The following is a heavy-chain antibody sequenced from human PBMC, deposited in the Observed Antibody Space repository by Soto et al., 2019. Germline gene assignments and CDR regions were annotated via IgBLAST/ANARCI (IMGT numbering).Heavy chain of an antibody. D-gene: IGHD4-17*01. J-gene: IGHJ5*02. Sequence: PSETLSLTCAVYGGSFSGYYWSWIRQPPGKGLEWIGEINHSGSTNYNPSLKSRVTISVDTSKNQFSLKLSSVTAADTAVYYCARRLVTTDWFDPWGQGTLVTVSS. V-gene: IGHV4-34*01. CDR3: ARRLVTTDWFDP. CDR2: INHSGST. CDR1: GGSFSGYY.